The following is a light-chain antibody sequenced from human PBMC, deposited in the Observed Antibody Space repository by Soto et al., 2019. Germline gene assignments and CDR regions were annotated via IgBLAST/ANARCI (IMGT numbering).Light chain of an antibody. J-gene: IGLJ1*01. CDR1: SSDVGGYNY. Sequence: QSALTQPASVSGSPGQSITISCTGTSSDVGGYNYVSWYQQHPGKAPKLIIYEVSNRPSGVSNRFSGSKSGNTASLTISGLQAEGEAGYYCNSYTSKNTGVFGTGTKLTVL. CDR2: EVS. CDR3: NSYTSKNTGV. V-gene: IGLV2-14*01.